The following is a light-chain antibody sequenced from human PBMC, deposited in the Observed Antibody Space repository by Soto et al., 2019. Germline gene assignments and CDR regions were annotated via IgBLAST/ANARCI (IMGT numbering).Light chain of an antibody. CDR3: TACNGSLKDVV. J-gene: IGLJ2*01. CDR1: SSNIGSNT. V-gene: IGLV1-44*01. CDR2: NNN. Sequence: QSVLTQPPSASGTPGQRVTLSCSGSSSNIGSNTVNWYQQFPGTAPKLLMYNNNQRPSAVPDRFSGSKSGTSASLAISGLQSEDEADYYCTACNGSLKDVVFGGGTKLTVL.